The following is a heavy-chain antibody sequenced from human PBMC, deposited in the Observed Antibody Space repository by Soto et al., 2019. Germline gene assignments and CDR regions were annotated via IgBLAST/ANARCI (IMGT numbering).Heavy chain of an antibody. CDR1: GYTFANYF. J-gene: IGHJ4*02. D-gene: IGHD3-3*01. V-gene: IGHV5-51*01. CDR2: IYPGDSDT. CDR3: DRPVDFMYFDY. Sequence: GASLKISCKGYGYTFANYFIAWVRQVPGKGLEWMGIIYPGDSDTRYGPSFQGQVTFSADRSISTAYLQWNSLKASDTAIYYCDRPVDFMYFDYWGQGTRVTVAS.